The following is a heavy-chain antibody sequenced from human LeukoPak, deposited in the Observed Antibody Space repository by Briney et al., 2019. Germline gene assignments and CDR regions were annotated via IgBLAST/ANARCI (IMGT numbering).Heavy chain of an antibody. CDR2: ISGSGGST. D-gene: IGHD6-19*01. CDR1: GFTFSSYE. CDR3: AKLSSSGWYFDY. Sequence: GGSLRLSCAASGFTFSSYEMNWVRQAPGKGLEWVSAISGSGGSTYYADSVKGRFTISRDNSKNTLYLQMNSLRAEDTAVYYCAKLSSSGWYFDYWGQGTLVTVSS. J-gene: IGHJ4*02. V-gene: IGHV3-23*01.